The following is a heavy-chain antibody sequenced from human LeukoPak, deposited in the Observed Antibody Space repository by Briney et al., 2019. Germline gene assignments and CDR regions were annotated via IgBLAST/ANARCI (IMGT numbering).Heavy chain of an antibody. CDR2: ITSGSTTI. D-gene: IGHD2-21*01. CDR3: ARLAGLAFDY. Sequence: GGSLRLSCAASGFTFSSYSMNWVRQAPGKGLEWVSYITSGSTTIYYADSVKGRFTISGDNAKNSLYLQMNSLKDEDTAVYYCARLAGLAFDYWGQGTLVTVSS. CDR1: GFTFSSYS. J-gene: IGHJ4*02. V-gene: IGHV3-48*02.